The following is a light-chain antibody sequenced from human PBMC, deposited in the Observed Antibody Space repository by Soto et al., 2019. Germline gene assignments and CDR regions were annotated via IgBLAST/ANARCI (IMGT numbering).Light chain of an antibody. CDR2: EVT. CDR3: SSYAGNYIYV. J-gene: IGLJ1*01. V-gene: IGLV2-11*01. CDR1: SNDVGGYDY. Sequence: QSALTQPRSVSGSPGQSVTISCSGTSNDVGGYDYVSWYQQLPGKAPKLIIYEVTKRPSGVPDRFSGSKSGNTASLTISGLQAEDAADYYCSSYAGNYIYVFGTGTKLTVL.